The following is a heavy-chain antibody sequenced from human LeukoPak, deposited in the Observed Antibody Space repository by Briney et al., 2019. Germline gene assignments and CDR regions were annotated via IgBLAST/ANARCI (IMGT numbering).Heavy chain of an antibody. Sequence: ASVKVSCKASGYTFTSYYMHWVRQAPGQGLEWMGIINPSGGSASYTQKFQGRVTMTRDTSTTTVYMELSSLRSQDTAVYYCARHKEVGDYYYFDYWGQGTLVTVSS. CDR1: GYTFTSYY. D-gene: IGHD2/OR15-2a*01. CDR2: INPSGGSA. V-gene: IGHV1-46*01. CDR3: ARHKEVGDYYYFDY. J-gene: IGHJ4*02.